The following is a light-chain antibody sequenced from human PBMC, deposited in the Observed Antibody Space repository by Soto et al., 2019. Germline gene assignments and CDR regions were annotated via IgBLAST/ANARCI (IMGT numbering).Light chain of an antibody. CDR1: DTDIGNYNY. CDR2: EVV. CDR3: FSFTTTSTQV. Sequence: SALTQPASVSGSPGQSITISCTGTDTDIGNYNYVSWYQQYPGKAPKLLIYEVVRRPSGVSTRFSASKSGTTASLTISGLQPEDEAEYFCFSFTTTSTQVFGTGTKVTVL. J-gene: IGLJ1*01. V-gene: IGLV2-14*01.